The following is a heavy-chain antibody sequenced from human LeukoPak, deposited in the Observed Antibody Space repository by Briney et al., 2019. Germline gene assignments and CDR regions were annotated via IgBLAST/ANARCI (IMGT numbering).Heavy chain of an antibody. V-gene: IGHV3-23*01. CDR2: ISGSGGST. D-gene: IGHD3-22*01. Sequence: GGSLRLSCAVSGFTFSSYAMSWVRQAPGKGLEWVSAISGSGGSTYYADSVKGRFTISRDNSKNTLYLQMNSLRAEDTAVYYCAKNDYYDSSGSIDYWGQGTLVTVSS. CDR3: AKNDYYDSSGSIDY. J-gene: IGHJ4*02. CDR1: GFTFSSYA.